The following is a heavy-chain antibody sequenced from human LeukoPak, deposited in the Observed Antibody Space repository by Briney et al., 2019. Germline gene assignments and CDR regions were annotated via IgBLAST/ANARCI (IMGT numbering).Heavy chain of an antibody. Sequence: GGSLRLSCAASGFTFSNAWMSWVRQAPGKGLEWVGRIKSKTDGCTTDYAAPVKGRFTISRDDSKTTLCLQMNSLKTEDTAVYYCTRDYGSGSYYPFRYYYYYMDVWGKGTTVTISS. D-gene: IGHD3-10*01. CDR3: TRDYGSGSYYPFRYYYYYMDV. J-gene: IGHJ6*03. V-gene: IGHV3-15*01. CDR1: GFTFSNAW. CDR2: IKSKTDGCTT.